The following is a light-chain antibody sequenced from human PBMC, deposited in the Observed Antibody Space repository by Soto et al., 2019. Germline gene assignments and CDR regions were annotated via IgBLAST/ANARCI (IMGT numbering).Light chain of an antibody. CDR2: GAS. Sequence: AIQMTQSPSSLSASVCDRVTISCRASQGIGNALGLYQQKTGKHPKVLIYGASNLQSGVPPRFSGSGSGTDFTLAISSLQPEDSSTYYFLQDINYPWTFGEGTKVEIK. CDR1: QGIGNA. V-gene: IGKV1-6*01. CDR3: LQDINYPWT. J-gene: IGKJ1*01.